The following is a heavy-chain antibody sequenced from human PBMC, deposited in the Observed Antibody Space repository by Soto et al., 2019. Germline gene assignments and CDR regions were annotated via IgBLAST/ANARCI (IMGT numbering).Heavy chain of an antibody. CDR3: GKVLVGATGHTDSDS. V-gene: IGHV4-39*01. D-gene: IGHD2-15*01. J-gene: IGHJ4*02. Sequence: QVQLQEPGPGLVKPSETLSLTCTVSGGSIYRSGYYWGWIRQPPGRGLEWIGNIDYNGVTYSNPSLKSRVTISRDTSKNQFSLKLTSVTAADTALYYCGKVLVGATGHTDSDSWGPGTLVAVSS. CDR2: IDYNGVT. CDR1: GGSIYRSGYY.